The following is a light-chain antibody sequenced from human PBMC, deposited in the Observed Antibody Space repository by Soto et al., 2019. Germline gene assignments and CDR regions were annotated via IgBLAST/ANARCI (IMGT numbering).Light chain of an antibody. CDR3: AAWDDSLNGAV. Sequence: QSVLTQPPSASGTPGQRVTIFCSGSSSNIGRNSVYWYQQLPGTAPKLLIYSNHQRPSGVPDRFSGSKSGTSASLAISGLQSEDEADYYCAAWDDSLNGAVFGGGTQLTVL. CDR2: SNH. CDR1: SSNIGRNS. V-gene: IGLV1-44*01. J-gene: IGLJ7*01.